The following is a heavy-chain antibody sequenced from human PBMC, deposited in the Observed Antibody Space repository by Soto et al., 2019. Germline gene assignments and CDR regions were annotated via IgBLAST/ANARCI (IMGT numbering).Heavy chain of an antibody. V-gene: IGHV4-34*01. CDR1: KSSLDDHY. CDR3: ARGKPSGYRFGPRNFFYYGLDG. Sequence: SETPSLTCAFFKSSLDDHYLAGIRESHEKGRQXIDEVHPSGSTDYNPSLKSRLTVSLDTSKNQFSLKVASVTAADTAVYFCARGKPSGYRFGPRNFFYYGLDGWGPGTTVTVSS. D-gene: IGHD5-18*01. CDR2: VHPSGST. J-gene: IGHJ6*02.